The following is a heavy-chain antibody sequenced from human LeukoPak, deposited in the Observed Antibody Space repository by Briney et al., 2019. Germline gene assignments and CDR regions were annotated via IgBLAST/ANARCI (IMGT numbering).Heavy chain of an antibody. CDR1: GFTFDDYA. Sequence: GGSLRLSCAASGFTFDDYAMHWVRQAPGKGLEWVSGISWNSGSIGYADSVKGRFTISRDNAKNSLYLQMNSLRAEDTALYYCAKAGITTDSFDYWGQGTLVTVSS. CDR3: AKAGITTDSFDY. V-gene: IGHV3-9*01. D-gene: IGHD2-2*01. CDR2: ISWNSGSI. J-gene: IGHJ4*02.